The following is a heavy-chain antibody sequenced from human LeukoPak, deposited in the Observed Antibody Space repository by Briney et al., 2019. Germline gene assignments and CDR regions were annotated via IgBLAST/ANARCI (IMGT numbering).Heavy chain of an antibody. CDR1: GGSISSYY. CDR2: IYYSGST. CDR3: ATQYDFWSGSHAFDI. D-gene: IGHD3-3*01. Sequence: PSETLSLTCTVSGGSISSYYWSWIRQPPGKGLEWIGYIYYSGSTNYNPSLKSRVTISVGTSKNQFSLKLSSVTAADTAVYYCATQYDFWSGSHAFDIWGQGTMVTVSS. V-gene: IGHV4-59*01. J-gene: IGHJ3*02.